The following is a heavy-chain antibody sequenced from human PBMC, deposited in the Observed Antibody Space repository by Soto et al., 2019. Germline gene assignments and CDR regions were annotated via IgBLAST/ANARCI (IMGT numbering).Heavy chain of an antibody. CDR3: AKGDTRDS. Sequence: SLRLSCEASGFTFDSYAMQWVRQVPGKGLEWVSSISWNSATIAYADSVKGRFTISRDNAKNFVYLQMNSLRTEDTAVYYCAKGDTRDSWGKGTLVTVAS. V-gene: IGHV3-9*01. CDR2: ISWNSATI. J-gene: IGHJ4*02. CDR1: GFTFDSYA.